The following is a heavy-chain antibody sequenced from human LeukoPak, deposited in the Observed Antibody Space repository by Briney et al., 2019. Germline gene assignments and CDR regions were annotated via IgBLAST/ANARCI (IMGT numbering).Heavy chain of an antibody. V-gene: IGHV3-48*04. D-gene: IGHD6-19*01. CDR1: GFTFSSYS. CDR2: ISSSSSTI. Sequence: GGSLRLSCAASGFTFSSYSMNWVRQAPGKGLEWVSYISSSSSTIYYADSVKGRFTISRDNAKNSLYLQMNSLRAEDTAVYYCARDEFGWGDTYYYYGMDVWGQGTTVTVSS. CDR3: ARDEFGWGDTYYYYGMDV. J-gene: IGHJ6*02.